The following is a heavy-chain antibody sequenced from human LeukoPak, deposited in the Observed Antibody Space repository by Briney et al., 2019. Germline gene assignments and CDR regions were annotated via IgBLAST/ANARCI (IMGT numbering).Heavy chain of an antibody. D-gene: IGHD6-6*01. J-gene: IGHJ4*02. V-gene: IGHV3-48*01. CDR2: ISSSSSTI. Sequence: GGSLRLSCAASGFTFSGYSMNWVRQAPGKGLEWVSYISSSSSTIYYADSVKGRLTISRDNAKNSLYLQMNSLRAEDTAVYYCARDLPNLYSSSPGFDYWGQGTLVTVSS. CDR1: GFTFSGYS. CDR3: ARDLPNLYSSSPGFDY.